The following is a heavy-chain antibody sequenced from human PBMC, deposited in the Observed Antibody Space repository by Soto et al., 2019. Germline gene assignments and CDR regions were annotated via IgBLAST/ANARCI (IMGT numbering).Heavy chain of an antibody. CDR3: VRDRGYSTFDY. CDR1: GFTFGNYW. Sequence: VGSLRLSCVASGFTFGNYWMAWVRQPPGKGLEWVANMKEDGGEINYVDSVKGRFTISRDNAKNSLYLQMNCLRVEDTAVYYCVRDRGYSTFDYWGQGTPVTVSS. J-gene: IGHJ4*02. D-gene: IGHD4-4*01. V-gene: IGHV3-7*03. CDR2: MKEDGGEI.